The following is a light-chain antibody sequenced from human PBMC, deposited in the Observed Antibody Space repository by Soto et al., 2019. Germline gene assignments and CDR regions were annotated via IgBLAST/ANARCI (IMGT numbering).Light chain of an antibody. CDR3: SSYTGSGTLI. J-gene: IGLJ2*01. CDR1: SSDGGGYNF. CDR2: EVT. V-gene: IGLV2-14*01. Sequence: QSALTQPASVSGSPGQSITISCTGTSSDGGGYNFVSWYQQQPGKAPKLMVYEVTNRPSGVSYRFSGSKSGNTASLTISGLQAEDEADYFCSSYTGSGTLIFGGGTKLTVL.